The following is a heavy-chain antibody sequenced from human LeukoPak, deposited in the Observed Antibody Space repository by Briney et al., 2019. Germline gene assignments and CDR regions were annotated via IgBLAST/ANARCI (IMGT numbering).Heavy chain of an antibody. V-gene: IGHV4-4*07. CDR1: GGSISSYY. CDR3: ARATGCSSTSCYNWFDP. J-gene: IGHJ5*02. CDR2: IYTSGST. Sequence: SETLSLTCTVSGGSISSYYWSWIRQPAGKGLEWIGRIYTSGSTSYNPSLKSRVTMSVDSSKNQFPLKLSSVTAADTAVYYCARATGCSSTSCYNWFDPWGQGTLVTVSS. D-gene: IGHD2-2*01.